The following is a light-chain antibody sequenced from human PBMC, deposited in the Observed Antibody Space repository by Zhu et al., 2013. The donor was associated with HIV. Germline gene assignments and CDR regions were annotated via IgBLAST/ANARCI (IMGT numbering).Light chain of an antibody. V-gene: IGKV1-12*01. CDR3: QQANSLVPMYT. CDR1: QSIRSH. CDR2: GAS. Sequence: DIQMTQSPSSLSASVGDRVTITCRASQSIRSHLNWYQHKPGKAPKLLIYGASSLQSGVPSRFSGSGSGTDFTLTISSLQSEDSATYYCQQANSLVPMYTFGQGTNLEI. J-gene: IGKJ2*01.